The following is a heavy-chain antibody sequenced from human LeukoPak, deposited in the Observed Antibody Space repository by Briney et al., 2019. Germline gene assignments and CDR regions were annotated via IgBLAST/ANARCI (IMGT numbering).Heavy chain of an antibody. CDR3: AREYSSSWRSNWFDP. CDR1: GFTFSSYS. V-gene: IGHV3-21*01. Sequence: GGSLRLSCAASGFTFSSYSMNWVRQAPGKGLEWVSSISSSSSYIYYADSVKGRFTISRDNAKNSLYLQMNSLRAEDTAVYYCAREYSSSWRSNWFDPWGQGTLVTVSS. J-gene: IGHJ5*02. D-gene: IGHD6-13*01. CDR2: ISSSSSYI.